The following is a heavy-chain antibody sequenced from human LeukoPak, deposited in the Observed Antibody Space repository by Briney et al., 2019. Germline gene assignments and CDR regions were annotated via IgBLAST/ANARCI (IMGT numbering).Heavy chain of an antibody. Sequence: PGGSLRLSCAASGFTFSNYPTYWVRQAPGKGLEYVSGISSNGGRTLYANSVKGRFTISRDNSKNTLYLQMGSLRAEDMAVYYCARKNWDYYGMDVWGQGTTVTVPS. CDR3: ARKNWDYYGMDV. D-gene: IGHD7-27*01. V-gene: IGHV3-64*01. CDR1: GFTFSNYP. J-gene: IGHJ6*02. CDR2: ISSNGGRT.